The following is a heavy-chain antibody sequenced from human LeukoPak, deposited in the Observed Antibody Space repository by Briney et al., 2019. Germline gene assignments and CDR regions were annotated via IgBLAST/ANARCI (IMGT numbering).Heavy chain of an antibody. V-gene: IGHV3-30*04. CDR2: MSYDGSNK. D-gene: IGHD6-19*01. CDR1: GFTFSSYA. CDR3: ARDSRQWLVHDAFDI. Sequence: PGGSLRLSCAASGFTFSSYAMHWVRQAPGKGLEWVAVMSYDGSNKYYADSVKGRFTISRDNSKNTLYLQMNSLRAEDTAVYYCARDSRQWLVHDAFDIWGQGTMVTVSS. J-gene: IGHJ3*02.